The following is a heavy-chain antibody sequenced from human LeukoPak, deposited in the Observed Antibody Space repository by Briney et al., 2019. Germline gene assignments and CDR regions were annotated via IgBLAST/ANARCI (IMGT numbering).Heavy chain of an antibody. CDR1: GYSISSGYY. J-gene: IGHJ5*02. Sequence: KPSETLSLTCTVSGYSISSGYYWGWIRQPPGKGLEWIGSIYHSGSTYFNPSLKSRVTISVDTSKNQFSLKLSSKTAVDTAVYYCAGYCSSTSCSGGANWFDPWGQGTLVTVSS. CDR3: AGYCSSTSCSGGANWFDP. V-gene: IGHV4-38-2*02. D-gene: IGHD2-2*01. CDR2: IYHSGST.